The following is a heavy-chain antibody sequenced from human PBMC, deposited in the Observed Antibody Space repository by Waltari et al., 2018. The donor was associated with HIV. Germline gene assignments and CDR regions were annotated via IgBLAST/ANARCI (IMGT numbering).Heavy chain of an antibody. CDR1: GGSFSGYY. V-gene: IGHV4-34*01. CDR2: INHSGNT. J-gene: IGHJ4*02. Sequence: QVQLQQWGAGLLKPSETLSLTCAVYGGSFSGYYWSWIRQPPGKGLEWIGEINHSGNTNYNPSLKSRVTISVDTSKNQFSLKLSSVTAADTAVYYCARGHSAVRGSRYYFDYWGQGTLVTVSS. D-gene: IGHD1-26*01. CDR3: ARGHSAVRGSRYYFDY.